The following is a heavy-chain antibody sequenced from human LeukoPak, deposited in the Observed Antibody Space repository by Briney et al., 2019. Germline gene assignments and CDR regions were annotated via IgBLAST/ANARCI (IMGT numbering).Heavy chain of an antibody. Sequence: GGSLRLSCTASGFSFSRNSMNWVRQAPGKGLEWIAYISSDGTTIYYADSVKGRFTISRDNARNSLYLQMNSLRAEDTAVYYCARDPAMQTWLSAYYFDYWGQGTQVTVSS. J-gene: IGHJ4*02. CDR1: GFSFSRNS. CDR2: ISSDGTTI. V-gene: IGHV3-48*01. CDR3: ARDPAMQTWLSAYYFDY. D-gene: IGHD3-22*01.